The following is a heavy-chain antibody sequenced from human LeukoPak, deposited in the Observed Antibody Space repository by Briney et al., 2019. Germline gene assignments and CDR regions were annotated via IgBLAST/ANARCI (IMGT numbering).Heavy chain of an antibody. CDR3: ARARYCSGGSCYWYFDL. D-gene: IGHD2-15*01. Sequence: PSETLSLTCTVSGGSISSGGYYWSWIRQHPGTGLEWIGYIYYSGSTHHNPSLKSRVTISVDTSKNQFSLKLSSVTAADTAVYYCARARYCSGGSCYWYFDLWGRGTMVTVSS. V-gene: IGHV4-31*03. J-gene: IGHJ2*01. CDR2: IYYSGST. CDR1: GGSISSGGYY.